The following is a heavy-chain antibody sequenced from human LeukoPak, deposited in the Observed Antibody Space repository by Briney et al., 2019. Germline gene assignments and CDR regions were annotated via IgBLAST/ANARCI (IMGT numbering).Heavy chain of an antibody. V-gene: IGHV4-59*08. CDR1: GGSISSYY. CDR2: IYYSGST. J-gene: IGHJ4*02. D-gene: IGHD5-12*01. Sequence: SETLSLTCTVSGGSISSYYWSWIRQPPGKGLEWIGYIYYSGSTNYNPSLKSRVTISVDTSKNQFSLKLSSVTAADTAVYYCARTKIVATVYFDYWGQGTLVTVSS. CDR3: ARTKIVATVYFDY.